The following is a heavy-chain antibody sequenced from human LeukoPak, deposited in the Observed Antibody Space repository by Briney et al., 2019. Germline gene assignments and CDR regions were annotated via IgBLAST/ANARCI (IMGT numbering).Heavy chain of an antibody. V-gene: IGHV3-23*01. CDR1: GFTFSSYA. Sequence: GGSLRLSCGASGFTFSSYAMSWVRQAPGKGLEWVSAISDSGGDIEYADSVKGRFTISRDNSKNTLYLQMNSLRAEDTAVYYCAKKRGETGDYFDYWGQGTLVTVSS. J-gene: IGHJ4*02. D-gene: IGHD7-27*01. CDR2: ISDSGGDI. CDR3: AKKRGETGDYFDY.